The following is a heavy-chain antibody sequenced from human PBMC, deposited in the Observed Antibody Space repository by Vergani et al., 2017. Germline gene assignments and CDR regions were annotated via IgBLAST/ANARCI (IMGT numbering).Heavy chain of an antibody. CDR3: AKGRASLDLWGEHFQH. D-gene: IGHD3-16*01. Sequence: EVHLEESGGGLVQPGGSLRLSCAASGFTFSTYAMSWVRQVPGKGLEWVATIDNSGRSIYYTDSVKGRFTISRDNSKSTLFLQMNSLSAEDTALYYCAKGRASLDLWGEHFQHWGRGTLVTVSS. CDR1: GFTFSTYA. CDR2: IDNSGRSI. V-gene: IGHV3-23*04. J-gene: IGHJ1*01.